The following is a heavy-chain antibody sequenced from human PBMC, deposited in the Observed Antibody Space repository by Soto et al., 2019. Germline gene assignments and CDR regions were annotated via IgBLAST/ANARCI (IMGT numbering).Heavy chain of an antibody. CDR1: EFTFSNYA. Sequence: PGGSLRLSCAASEFTFSNYAMSWVRQAPGKGLEWVSAISYGGGTTYYADSVKGRFTISRDNSKNTLYLQMNSLRAEDTAVYYCAKDSTGYSGYEGWFDPWGQGTLVTVSS. D-gene: IGHD5-12*01. J-gene: IGHJ5*02. CDR2: ISYGGGTT. CDR3: AKDSTGYSGYEGWFDP. V-gene: IGHV3-23*01.